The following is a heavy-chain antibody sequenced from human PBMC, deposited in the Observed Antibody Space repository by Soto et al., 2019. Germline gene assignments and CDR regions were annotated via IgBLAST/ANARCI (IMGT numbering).Heavy chain of an antibody. CDR2: ISAYNGNT. D-gene: IGHD3-22*01. CDR1: GYTFTNFG. V-gene: IGHV1-18*01. J-gene: IGHJ6*02. Sequence: ASVKVSCKTSGYTFTNFGLSWVRQAPGQGLEWMGWISAYNGNTNYAQNFQGRVTMTTDTSTSTAYMELRSLRSDDTAMYYCARGGFYDSSGARNYYYYGMNVWGQGTTVTVSS. CDR3: ARGGFYDSSGARNYYYYGMNV.